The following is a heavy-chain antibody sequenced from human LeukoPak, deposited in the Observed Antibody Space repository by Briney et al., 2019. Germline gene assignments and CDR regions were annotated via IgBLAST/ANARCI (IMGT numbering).Heavy chain of an antibody. Sequence: PGGSLRLSCAASGFTFSNYEMNWVRQAPGKGLEWLSYISSSSETIFYADSVKGRFTISRDNAKNSLFLQMNSLRADDTAVYYRARKSAYCSGQKCSLDYWGPGTLVNVAS. CDR2: ISSSSETI. D-gene: IGHD2-15*01. J-gene: IGHJ4*02. CDR1: GFTFSNYE. CDR3: ARKSAYCSGQKCSLDY. V-gene: IGHV3-48*03.